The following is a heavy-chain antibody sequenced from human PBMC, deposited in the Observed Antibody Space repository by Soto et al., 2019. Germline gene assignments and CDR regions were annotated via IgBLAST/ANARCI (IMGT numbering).Heavy chain of an antibody. CDR3: ARDYRELPDF. V-gene: IGHV1-3*01. Sequence: QVQLVQSGAEVKKPGASVKVSCKASGYTFTSYAMHWVRQAPGQRLERMGWINAGNGNTKYSQKFQGRVTITRDTSASTADMELSSLRSEDTAVYYCARDYRELPDFWGQGTLVTVSS. J-gene: IGHJ4*02. CDR2: INAGNGNT. CDR1: GYTFTSYA. D-gene: IGHD1-26*01.